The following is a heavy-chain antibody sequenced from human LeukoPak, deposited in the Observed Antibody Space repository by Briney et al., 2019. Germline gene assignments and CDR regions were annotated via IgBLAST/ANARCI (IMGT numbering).Heavy chain of an antibody. V-gene: IGHV4-39*01. CDR3: ARTEGRVTYYYDSSGYYNWFDP. CDR2: IYYSGST. J-gene: IGHJ5*02. Sequence: PSETLSLTCTVSGGSISSSSYYWGWIRQPPGKGLEWIGSIYYSGSTYYNPSLKSRVTISVDTSKNQSSLKLSSVTAADTAVYYCARTEGRVTYYYDSSGYYNWFDPWGQGTLVTVSS. CDR1: GGSISSSSYY. D-gene: IGHD3-22*01.